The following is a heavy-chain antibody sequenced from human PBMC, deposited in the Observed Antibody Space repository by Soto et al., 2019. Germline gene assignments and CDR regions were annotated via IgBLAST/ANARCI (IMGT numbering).Heavy chain of an antibody. CDR3: AREGSADYGSYGMDV. V-gene: IGHV1-2*02. D-gene: IGHD4-17*01. J-gene: IGHJ6*02. CDR2: VNPNSGGT. Sequence: QVRLVQSGTEVKKPGTSVKVSCKASGFTDYYIHWVRQAPGQGLEWMGWVNPNSGGTKYAQKFQGRVEMTRDTFVSTAYMELSRLQSDDTAVYYCAREGSADYGSYGMDVWGQGTTVTVSS. CDR1: GFTDYY.